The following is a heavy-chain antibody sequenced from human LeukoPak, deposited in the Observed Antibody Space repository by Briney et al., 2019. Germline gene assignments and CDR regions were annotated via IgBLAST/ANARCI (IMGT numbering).Heavy chain of an antibody. J-gene: IGHJ4*02. Sequence: ASVKVSCKASGYTFPGYYMHWVRQTPAQALEWMGWINPNSGGTNYAQKFQGRVTMTRDTSISTAYMELSRLRSDDTAVYYCARSSPVVVAATIDYWGQGTLVTVSS. V-gene: IGHV1-2*02. CDR1: GYTFPGYY. D-gene: IGHD2-15*01. CDR2: INPNSGGT. CDR3: ARSSPVVVAATIDY.